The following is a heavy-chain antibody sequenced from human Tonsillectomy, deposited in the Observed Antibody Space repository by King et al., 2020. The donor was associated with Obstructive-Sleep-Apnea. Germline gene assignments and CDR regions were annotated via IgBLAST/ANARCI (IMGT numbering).Heavy chain of an antibody. J-gene: IGHJ5*02. D-gene: IGHD5-18*01. Sequence: QLQESGPGLVRPSQTLSLTCTVSGGSINSGNYYWNWIRQHPGKGLEWIGYIYYSGSSHYNPSLKSRVTISVDTSKNRFSLRLSSVTAADTALYYCARRPSSYGYVNWFDPWGQGTLVTVSA. CDR1: GGSINSGNYY. V-gene: IGHV4-31*03. CDR3: ARRPSSYGYVNWFDP. CDR2: IYYSGSS.